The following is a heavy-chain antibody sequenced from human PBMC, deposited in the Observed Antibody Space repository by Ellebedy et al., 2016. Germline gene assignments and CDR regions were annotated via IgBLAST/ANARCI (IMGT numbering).Heavy chain of an antibody. J-gene: IGHJ4*02. CDR3: AKTSGWGYGEN. V-gene: IGHV1-18*04. D-gene: IGHD3-10*01. Sequence: ASVKVSCXASGYTFTTFSITWVRQVPGQGLEWTGFVNTFSGNTKFAQKFQGRVSMTTDSSTHTAYMDLRSLRSDDTAMYYCAKTSGWGYGENWGQGTLVTVSS. CDR2: VNTFSGNT. CDR1: GYTFTTFS.